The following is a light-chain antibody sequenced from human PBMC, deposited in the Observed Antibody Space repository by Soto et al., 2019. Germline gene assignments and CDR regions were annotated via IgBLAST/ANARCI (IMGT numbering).Light chain of an antibody. CDR3: QQRADWPWT. Sequence: IVLTQSPATLSFSPGERATLSCRASQNIAIYLAWYQQKSGQSPRLLIYDTFNRAPGIPDRFSGSGSGTDFTLTISSLEPEDFAGYYCQQRADWPWTCGQGTTVEIK. J-gene: IGKJ1*01. CDR2: DTF. CDR1: QNIAIY. V-gene: IGKV3-11*01.